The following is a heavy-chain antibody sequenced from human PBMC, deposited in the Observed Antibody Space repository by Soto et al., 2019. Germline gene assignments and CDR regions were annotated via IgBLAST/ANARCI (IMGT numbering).Heavy chain of an antibody. V-gene: IGHV3-23*01. CDR1: GFTFSSYA. CDR3: AKGAGPLGQIVLMVYAIRKRSHFDY. CDR2: ISGSGGST. D-gene: IGHD2-8*01. Sequence: GSLRISCAASGFTFSSYAMSWVRQAPGKGLEWVSAISGSGGSTYYADSVKGRFTISRDNSKNTLYLQMNSLRAEDTAVYYCAKGAGPLGQIVLMVYAIRKRSHFDYWGQGTLVTVSS. J-gene: IGHJ4*02.